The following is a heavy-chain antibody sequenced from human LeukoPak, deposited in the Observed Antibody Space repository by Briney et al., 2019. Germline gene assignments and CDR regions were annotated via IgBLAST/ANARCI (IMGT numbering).Heavy chain of an antibody. Sequence: KPSETLSLTCTVSGGSISSGGYYWSWIRQPPGKGLEWIGYIYHSGSTYYNPSLKSRVTISVDRSKNQFPLKLSSVTAADTAVYYCARDRRKGDVWGKGTTVTVSS. CDR3: ARDRRKGDV. J-gene: IGHJ6*04. V-gene: IGHV4-30-2*01. CDR2: IYHSGST. CDR1: GGSISSGGYY.